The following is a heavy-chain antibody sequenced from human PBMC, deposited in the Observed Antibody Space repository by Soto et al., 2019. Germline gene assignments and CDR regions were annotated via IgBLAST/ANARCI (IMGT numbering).Heavy chain of an antibody. V-gene: IGHV3-21*01. Sequence: GGSLRLSCAASGFTFSSYSMNWVRQAPGKGLEWVSSISSSSSYIYYADSVKGRFTISRDNAKNSLYLQMNSLRAEDTAVYYCAREYCSGGSCYSAPFDYWGQGTLVTVSS. CDR1: GFTFSSYS. CDR3: AREYCSGGSCYSAPFDY. D-gene: IGHD2-15*01. J-gene: IGHJ4*02. CDR2: ISSSSSYI.